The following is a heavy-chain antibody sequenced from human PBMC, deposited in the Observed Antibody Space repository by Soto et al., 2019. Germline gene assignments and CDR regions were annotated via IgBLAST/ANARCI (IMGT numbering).Heavy chain of an antibody. CDR3: TRRYNWNDNYFDT. D-gene: IGHD1-1*01. CDR2: SYYSGTT. CDR1: GASISVHRYD. Sequence: KAXESLSRPFTVSGASISVHRYDWTWIRQPPGKGLEWIGSSYYSGTTYFNPSLKSRATISVDTSKNQFSLRLTSVTAADTAIYYCTRRYNWNDNYFDTWGPGALVTVSS. J-gene: IGHJ5*02. V-gene: IGHV4-39*01.